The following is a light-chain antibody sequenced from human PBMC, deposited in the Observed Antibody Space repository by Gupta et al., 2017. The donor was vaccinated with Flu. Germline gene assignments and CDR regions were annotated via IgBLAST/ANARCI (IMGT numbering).Light chain of an antibody. V-gene: IGLV1-44*01. CDR3: ATWDDSLSVVV. CDR2: SNN. Sequence: QSVLTQPPSPSGTPGQRVTISCSGRTSNIGSNTVNWYQQLPGTAPKLLIYSNNQRPSGVPDRFSGSKSGTSASLAISGLQSDDEADYYCATWDDSLSVVVFGGGTKLTVL. CDR1: TSNIGSNT. J-gene: IGLJ2*01.